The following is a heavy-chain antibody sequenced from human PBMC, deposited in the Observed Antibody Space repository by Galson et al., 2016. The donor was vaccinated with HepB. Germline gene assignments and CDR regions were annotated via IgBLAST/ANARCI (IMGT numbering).Heavy chain of an antibody. CDR2: LYRDGFT. CDR1: GFVVSSTY. Sequence: SLRLSCAASGFVVSSTYMAWVRQAPGRGLECVSLLYRDGFTYYADSVKGRFTISRDNSTNTFYLQMNSLRADDTAVYYCARDGRQDRGSIFDYWGQGTLVTVSS. J-gene: IGHJ4*02. V-gene: IGHV3-66*01. CDR3: ARDGRQDRGSIFDY. D-gene: IGHD6-6*01.